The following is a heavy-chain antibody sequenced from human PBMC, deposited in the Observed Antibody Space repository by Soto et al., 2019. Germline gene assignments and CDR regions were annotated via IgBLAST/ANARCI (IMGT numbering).Heavy chain of an antibody. Sequence: PGGSLRLSCAASGFTFSNYAMHWVRQAPGKGLEWVAVISYGGSNKYYADSVKGRFTISRDNSKNTLFLQMNSLSTEDTAVYYCARDGYSYYGMDVWGQGTTVTVSS. V-gene: IGHV3-30*04. CDR2: ISYGGSNK. CDR3: ARDGYSYYGMDV. CDR1: GFTFSNYA. J-gene: IGHJ6*02.